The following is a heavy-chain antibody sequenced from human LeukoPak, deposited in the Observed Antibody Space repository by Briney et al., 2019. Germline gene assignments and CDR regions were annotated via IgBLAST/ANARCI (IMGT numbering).Heavy chain of an antibody. J-gene: IGHJ4*02. CDR1: GFTFSNYA. CDR2: ISGSGGGT. Sequence: PGASLRLSCAASGFTFSNYAMSWVRQAPGKGLEWVSGISGSGGGTYYADSVKGRFTISRDNFKNTLHLQMNSLRAKETAVYYCAKGTASGSYPRMYYFDYWGQGTLVTVSS. CDR3: AKGTASGSYPRMYYFDY. V-gene: IGHV3-23*01. D-gene: IGHD1-26*01.